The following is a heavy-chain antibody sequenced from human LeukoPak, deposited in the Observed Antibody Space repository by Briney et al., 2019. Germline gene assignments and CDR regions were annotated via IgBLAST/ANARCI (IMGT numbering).Heavy chain of an antibody. CDR1: GGSISSYY. D-gene: IGHD5-18*01. J-gene: IGHJ3*02. Sequence: SETLSLTCTVSGGSISSYYWGWIWQPPGKGLEWIGYIYYSGSTNYNPSLKSRVTISVDTSKNQFSLKLSSVTAADTAVYYCARGPTAMAPGAFDIWGQGTMVTVSS. V-gene: IGHV4-59*01. CDR2: IYYSGST. CDR3: ARGPTAMAPGAFDI.